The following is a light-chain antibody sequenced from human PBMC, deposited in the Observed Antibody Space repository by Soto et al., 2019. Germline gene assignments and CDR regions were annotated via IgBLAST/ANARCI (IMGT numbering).Light chain of an antibody. J-gene: IGLJ1*01. V-gene: IGLV2-14*01. CDR2: EVS. Sequence: QSVLTQPASVSGSPGQSITISCTGTSSDVGRYNYVSWYQQHPGKVPKLMIYEVSNRPSGVSNRFSSSKSGNTASLTISGLQAEDEADYYGSSYTSSITYVFGTGTKVTVL. CDR1: SSDVGRYNY. CDR3: SSYTSSITYV.